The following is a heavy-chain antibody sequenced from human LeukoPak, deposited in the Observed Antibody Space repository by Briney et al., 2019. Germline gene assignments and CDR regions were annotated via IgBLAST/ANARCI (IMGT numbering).Heavy chain of an antibody. J-gene: IGHJ6*02. CDR3: ARGRRHGGHESTLYYYYYYGMDV. CDR2: IYYSGST. CDR1: GDSISSDY. D-gene: IGHD5-12*01. V-gene: IGHV4-59*01. Sequence: PSETLSLTCTVTGDSISSDYWSWIRQPPGKGLEWIGYIYYSGSTNYNPSLKSRVTISVDTSKNQLSLNLSSVTAADTAVYHCARGRRHGGHESTLYYYYYYGMDVWGQGTTVTVSS.